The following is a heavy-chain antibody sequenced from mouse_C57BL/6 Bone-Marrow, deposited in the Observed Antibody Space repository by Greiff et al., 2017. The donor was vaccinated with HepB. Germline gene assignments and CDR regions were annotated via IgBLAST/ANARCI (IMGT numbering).Heavy chain of an antibody. CDR2: ISDGGSYT. V-gene: IGHV5-4*01. D-gene: IGHD1-1*01. CDR1: GFTFSSYA. CDR3: AREGTTVVAHFDY. J-gene: IGHJ2*01. Sequence: EVKLMESGGGLVKPGGSLKLSCAASGFTFSSYAMSWVRQTPEKRLEWVATISDGGSYTYYPDNVKGRFTISRDNAKNNLYLQMSHLKSEDTAMYYCAREGTTVVAHFDYWGQGTTLTVSS.